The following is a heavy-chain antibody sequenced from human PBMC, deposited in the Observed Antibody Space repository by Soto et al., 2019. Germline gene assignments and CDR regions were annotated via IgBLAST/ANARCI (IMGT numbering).Heavy chain of an antibody. CDR2: ISYDGSNK. Sequence: PGGSLRLSCVASGFTFSSYAMHWVRQAPGKGLEWVAVISYDGSNKYYADSVKGRFTISRDNSKNTLYLQMNSLRAEDTAVYYCAKDQWLVRGGMDVWGQGTTITVSS. CDR3: AKDQWLVRGGMDV. D-gene: IGHD6-19*01. CDR1: GFTFSSYA. J-gene: IGHJ6*02. V-gene: IGHV3-30-3*01.